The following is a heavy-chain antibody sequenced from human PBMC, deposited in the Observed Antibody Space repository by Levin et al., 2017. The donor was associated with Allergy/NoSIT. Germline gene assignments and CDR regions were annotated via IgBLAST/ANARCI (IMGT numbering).Heavy chain of an antibody. CDR1: GYSFTNYW. CDR3: ARHGVGYGWDTGDY. V-gene: IGHV5-51*01. Sequence: RGESLKISCQTSGYSFTNYWIGWVRQMPGKGLDWIGVTHPGTSETRHGPSFQGPVPISFDKPVSTASLQWSSLRASDTAIYYCARHGVGYGWDTGDYWGQGTLVTVSS. D-gene: IGHD5-18*01. J-gene: IGHJ4*02. CDR2: THPGTSET.